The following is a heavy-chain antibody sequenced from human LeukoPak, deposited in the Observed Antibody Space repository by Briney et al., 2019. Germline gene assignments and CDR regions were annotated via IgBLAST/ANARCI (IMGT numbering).Heavy chain of an antibody. D-gene: IGHD6-13*01. V-gene: IGHV3-66*01. Sequence: GGSLRLSCAASGFTVSSNYMSWVRRAPGKGLEWVSVIYSGGSTYYADSVKGRFTISRDNSKNTLYLQMNSLRAEDTAVYYCARERAARQYFDYWGQGTLVTVSS. J-gene: IGHJ4*02. CDR3: ARERAARQYFDY. CDR2: IYSGGST. CDR1: GFTVSSNY.